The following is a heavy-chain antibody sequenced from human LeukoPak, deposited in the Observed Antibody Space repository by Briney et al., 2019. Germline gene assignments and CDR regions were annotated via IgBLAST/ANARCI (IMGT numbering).Heavy chain of an antibody. V-gene: IGHV5-10-1*01. CDR2: IDPSDSYT. Sequence: RGESLKISCKGSGYSFTSYWISWVRQMPGKGLEWMGRIDPSDSYTNYSPSFQGHVTISADKSISTAYLQWSSLKASGTAMYYCARLELAYCGGDCYSLDYWGQGTLVTVSS. D-gene: IGHD2-21*02. J-gene: IGHJ4*02. CDR3: ARLELAYCGGDCYSLDY. CDR1: GYSFTSYW.